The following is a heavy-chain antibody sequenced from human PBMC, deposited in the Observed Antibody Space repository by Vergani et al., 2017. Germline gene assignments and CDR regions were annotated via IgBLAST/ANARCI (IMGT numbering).Heavy chain of an antibody. CDR1: DYSISSGYY. CDR2: IYHSGTT. J-gene: IGHJ4*02. Sequence: QVQLQESGPGLVKPSETLSLTCAVSDYSISSGYYWGWIRQPPGKGLEWIGSIYHSGTTYYNPFLKSRVTISVDTSKNLFTLKLTSVTAADTAMYYCARERDLYSSGWYFDYWGQGALVTVSS. V-gene: IGHV4-38-2*02. CDR3: ARERDLYSSGWYFDY. D-gene: IGHD6-19*01.